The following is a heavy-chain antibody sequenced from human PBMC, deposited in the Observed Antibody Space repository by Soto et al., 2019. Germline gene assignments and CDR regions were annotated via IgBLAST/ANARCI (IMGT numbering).Heavy chain of an antibody. D-gene: IGHD5-18*01. CDR1: GFTFSSYA. J-gene: IGHJ4*02. CDR2: ISYDGSNK. Sequence: VQLLESGGGLVQPGGSLRLSCAASGFTFSSYAMSWVRQAPGKGLEWVAVISYDGSNKYYADSVKGRFTISRDNSKNTLYLQMNSLRAEDTAVYYCAKESRTAIIDYWGQGTLVTVSS. V-gene: IGHV3-30*18. CDR3: AKESRTAIIDY.